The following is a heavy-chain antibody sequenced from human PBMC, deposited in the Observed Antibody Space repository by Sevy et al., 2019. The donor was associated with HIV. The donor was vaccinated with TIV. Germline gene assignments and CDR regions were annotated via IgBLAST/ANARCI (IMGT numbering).Heavy chain of an antibody. D-gene: IGHD1-26*01. J-gene: IGHJ4*02. CDR1: GFSFSAFT. CDR3: ARVGATTGALTH. Sequence: GGSLRLSCSASGFSFSAFTMNWVRQAPGKGLEWVASINGNSRYIYYAESVRGRFTISRDNAQNSVYLQMNSLRAEDTAVYFCARVGATTGALTHWGQETLVTVSS. V-gene: IGHV3-21*01. CDR2: INGNSRYI.